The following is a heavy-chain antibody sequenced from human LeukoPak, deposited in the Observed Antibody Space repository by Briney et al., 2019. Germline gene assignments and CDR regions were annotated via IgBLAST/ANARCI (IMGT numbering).Heavy chain of an antibody. V-gene: IGHV3-23*01. Sequence: TGGSLRLSCAVSGFTITDYGMSWVRQAPGKGLEWVSAISVSGDTKYYADSVKGRFIISRDNSRNTLYLQINSLRAEDTALYYCAQGYSSGWNPYWGQGTLVTVSS. CDR3: AQGYSSGWNPY. CDR2: ISVSGDTK. D-gene: IGHD6-19*01. J-gene: IGHJ4*02. CDR1: GFTITDYG.